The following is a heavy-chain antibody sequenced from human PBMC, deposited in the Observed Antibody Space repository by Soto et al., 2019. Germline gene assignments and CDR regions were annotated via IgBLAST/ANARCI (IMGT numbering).Heavy chain of an antibody. CDR1: GFTFRNNV. D-gene: IGHD4-17*01. CDR3: ARDDDYEANAIDL. Sequence: GGSLRLSCAASGFTFRNNVLSWVRQAPGKGLEWVAVIWNDGSKQVYDDSVKGRFTISRDNSKNTLYLEMDSLRDEDTSVYYCARDDDYEANAIDLWGQGTLVTVSS. CDR2: IWNDGSKQ. J-gene: IGHJ5*02. V-gene: IGHV3-33*01.